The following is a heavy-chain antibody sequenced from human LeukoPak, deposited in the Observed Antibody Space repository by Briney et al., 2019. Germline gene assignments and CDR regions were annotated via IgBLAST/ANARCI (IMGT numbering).Heavy chain of an antibody. J-gene: IGHJ6*02. CDR2: INHSGST. V-gene: IGHV4-34*01. Sequence: SETLSLTCAVYGGSFSGYYWSWIRQPPGKGLEWIGEINHSGSTNYNPSLKSRVTISVDTSKYQFSLKLSSVTAADTAVYYCARTLGYCSSTSCAGRYYYYGMDVWGQGTTVTVSS. CDR1: GGSFSGYY. D-gene: IGHD2-2*01. CDR3: ARTLGYCSSTSCAGRYYYYGMDV.